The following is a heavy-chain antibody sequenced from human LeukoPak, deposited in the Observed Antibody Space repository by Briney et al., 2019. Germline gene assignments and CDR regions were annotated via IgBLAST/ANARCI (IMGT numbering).Heavy chain of an antibody. CDR3: AKEYSGSYYALDY. CDR2: ISGSGSST. V-gene: IGHV3-23*01. CDR1: GFTFSSYA. J-gene: IGHJ4*02. D-gene: IGHD1-26*01. Sequence: QPGGSLRLSCAASGFTFSSYAMSWVCQAPGKGLEWVSAISGSGSSTYYADSVKGRFTISRDNSKNTLYLQMNSLRAEDTAVYYCAKEYSGSYYALDYWGQGTLVTVSS.